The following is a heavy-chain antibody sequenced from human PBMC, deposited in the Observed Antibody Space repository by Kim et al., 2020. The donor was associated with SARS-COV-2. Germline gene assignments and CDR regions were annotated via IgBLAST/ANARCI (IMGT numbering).Heavy chain of an antibody. J-gene: IGHJ4*02. Sequence: ANYAQKCQGRVTITADESTSTAYMELSSLRSEDTAVYYCARVGIAAAIDYWGQGTLVTVSS. CDR2: A. CDR3: ARVGIAAAIDY. V-gene: IGHV1-69*01. D-gene: IGHD6-13*01.